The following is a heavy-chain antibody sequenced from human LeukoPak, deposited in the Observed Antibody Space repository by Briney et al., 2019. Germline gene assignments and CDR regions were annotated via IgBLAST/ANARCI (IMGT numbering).Heavy chain of an antibody. CDR2: ISYDGSNK. CDR3: ARTGTNAWFDP. D-gene: IGHD1-14*01. Sequence: GRSLGLSCAASGFTFSSYAMHWVRQAPSKGLEWVAVISYDGSNKYYADSVKGRFTISRDNSKNTLYLQMNSLRAEDTAVYYCARTGTNAWFDPWGQGTLVTVSS. V-gene: IGHV3-30-3*01. CDR1: GFTFSSYA. J-gene: IGHJ5*02.